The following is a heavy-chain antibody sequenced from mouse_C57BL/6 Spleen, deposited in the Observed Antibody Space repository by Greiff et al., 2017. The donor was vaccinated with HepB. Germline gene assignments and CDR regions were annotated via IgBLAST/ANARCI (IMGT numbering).Heavy chain of an antibody. Sequence: QVQLQQPGAELVKPGASVMLSCKASGYTFTSYWMHWVKQRPGQGLEWIGMIHPNSGSTNYNEKFKSKATLTVDKSSSTAYMQLSSLTSEDSAVYYCARRDGSALFAYWGQGTLVTVSA. CDR2: IHPNSGST. J-gene: IGHJ3*01. CDR3: ARRDGSALFAY. CDR1: GYTFTSYW. D-gene: IGHD1-1*01. V-gene: IGHV1-64*01.